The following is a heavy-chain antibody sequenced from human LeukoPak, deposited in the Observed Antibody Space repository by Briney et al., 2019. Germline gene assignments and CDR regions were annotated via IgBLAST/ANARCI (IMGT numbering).Heavy chain of an antibody. J-gene: IGHJ6*02. CDR2: INHSGST. CDR3: ARVYSSGWPNYYYYGMDV. V-gene: IGHV4-34*01. D-gene: IGHD6-19*01. Sequence: PSETLSLTCAVYGGSFSGYYWSWIRQPPGKGLEWIGEINHSGSTNYNPSLKSRVTISVDTSKNQFSLKLSSVTAADTAVYYCARVYSSGWPNYYYYGMDVGGQGTTVTVSS. CDR1: GGSFSGYY.